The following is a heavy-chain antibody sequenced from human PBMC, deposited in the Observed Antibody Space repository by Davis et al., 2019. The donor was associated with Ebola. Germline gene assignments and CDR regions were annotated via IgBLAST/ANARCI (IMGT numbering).Heavy chain of an antibody. D-gene: IGHD6-19*01. J-gene: IGHJ5*02. CDR1: GFTFSNAW. CDR2: ISYDGSNK. Sequence: GESLKISCAASGFTFSNAWMSWVRQAPGKGLEWVAVISYDGSNKYYADSVKGRFTISRDNSKNTLYLQMNSLRAEDTAVYYCARISTIAVAGTTWFDPWGQGTLVTVSS. CDR3: ARISTIAVAGTTWFDP. V-gene: IGHV3-30-3*01.